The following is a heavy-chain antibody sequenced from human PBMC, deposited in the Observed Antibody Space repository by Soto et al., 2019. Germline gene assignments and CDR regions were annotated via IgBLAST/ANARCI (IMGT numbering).Heavy chain of an antibody. CDR1: GGSLSGYY. Sequence: QVQLQQWCAGLLKPSETLSLTCAVYGGSLSGYYWSWIRQPPGKGLEWIGQINHGGSTDYNPPLKSRVTISVDPSKNQFSLNLSSVTAADTAVYFCARRPDGFDFWGPGTMVTVSS. V-gene: IGHV4-34*01. J-gene: IGHJ3*01. CDR2: INHGGST. D-gene: IGHD6-6*01. CDR3: ARRPDGFDF.